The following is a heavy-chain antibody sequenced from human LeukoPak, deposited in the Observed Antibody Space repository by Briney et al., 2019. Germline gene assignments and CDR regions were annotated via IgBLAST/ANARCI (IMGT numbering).Heavy chain of an antibody. J-gene: IGHJ4*02. CDR2: INHSGST. Sequence: SETLSLTCAVYGGSFSGYYWSWIRQPPGKGLEWIGEINHSGSTNYNPSLKSRVTISVDTSKNQFSLKLSSVTAADTAVYYCAAGGYDYVWGSYRPKAPSDYWGQGTLVTVSS. CDR1: GGSFSGYY. V-gene: IGHV4-34*01. D-gene: IGHD3-16*02. CDR3: AAGGYDYVWGSYRPKAPSDY.